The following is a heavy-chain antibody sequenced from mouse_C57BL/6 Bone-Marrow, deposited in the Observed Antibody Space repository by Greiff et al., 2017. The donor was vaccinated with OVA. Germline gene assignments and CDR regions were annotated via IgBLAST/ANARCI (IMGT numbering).Heavy chain of an antibody. CDR3: ARWNYGNYDWFAY. Sequence: VQLQQPGTELVKPGASVKLSCKASGYTFTSYWMHWVKQRPGQGLEWIGNINPSNGGTNYNEKFKSKATLTVDKSSSTAYMQLSSLTSEDSAVYYCARWNYGNYDWFAYWGQGTLVTVSA. D-gene: IGHD2-1*01. CDR2: INPSNGGT. J-gene: IGHJ3*01. V-gene: IGHV1-53*01. CDR1: GYTFTSYW.